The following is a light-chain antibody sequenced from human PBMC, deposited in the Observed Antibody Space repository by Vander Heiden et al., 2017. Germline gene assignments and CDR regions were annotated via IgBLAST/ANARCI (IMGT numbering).Light chain of an antibody. J-gene: IGLJ1*01. Sequence: SSELTQDPAVSVALGQTVRITCQGDSLTKYYASWYQQKPGQAPILVYYVKNHRPSGIPDRFSGSSSGDTASSTTTGAQAEDEAVFYCYSRDNSGNHLMVFGTGTKVTVL. V-gene: IGLV3-19*01. CDR3: YSRDNSGNHLMV. CDR2: VKN. CDR1: SLTKYY.